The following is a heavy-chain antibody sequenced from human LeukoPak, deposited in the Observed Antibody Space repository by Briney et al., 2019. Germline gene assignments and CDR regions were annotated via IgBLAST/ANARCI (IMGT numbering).Heavy chain of an antibody. CDR3: ATVGRGPAGYYYGMDV. V-gene: IGHV1-24*01. CDR1: GYTLTELS. J-gene: IGHJ6*02. CDR2: FDPEDGET. Sequence: ASVEVSCKVSGYTLTELSMHWVRQAPGKGLEWMGGFDPEDGETIYAQKFQGRVTMTEDTSTDTAYMELSSLRSEDTAVYYCATVGRGPAGYYYGMDVWGQGTTVTVSS.